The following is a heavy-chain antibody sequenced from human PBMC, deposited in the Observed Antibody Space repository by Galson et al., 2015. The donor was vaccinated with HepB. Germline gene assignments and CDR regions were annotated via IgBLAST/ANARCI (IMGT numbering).Heavy chain of an antibody. CDR1: GFTFRSYW. D-gene: IGHD3-10*01. CDR2: ISGSGGST. Sequence: SLRLSCAASGFTFRSYWMSWVRQAPGKGLEWVSAISGSGGSTYYADSVKGRLTISRDNSKNTLYLQMNSLRAEDTAVYYCAKELLWFGEPYPAGGMDVWGQGTTVTVSS. CDR3: AKELLWFGEPYPAGGMDV. J-gene: IGHJ6*02. V-gene: IGHV3-23*01.